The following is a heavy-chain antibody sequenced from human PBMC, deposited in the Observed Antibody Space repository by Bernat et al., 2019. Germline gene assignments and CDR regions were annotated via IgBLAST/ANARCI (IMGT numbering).Heavy chain of an antibody. D-gene: IGHD2-2*01. CDR2: ISGSGGST. V-gene: IGHV3-23*01. Sequence: EVQLLESGGGLVQPGGTLRLSCAASGFTFSSYAMSWVRQAPGKGLEWVSAISGSGGSTYYADSVKGRFTISSDNSKITLYLQMNSLRAEDTAVYYCAKGQTPVVVVPAANDYWGQGTLVTVSS. CDR1: GFTFSSYA. CDR3: AKGQTPVVVVPAANDY. J-gene: IGHJ4*02.